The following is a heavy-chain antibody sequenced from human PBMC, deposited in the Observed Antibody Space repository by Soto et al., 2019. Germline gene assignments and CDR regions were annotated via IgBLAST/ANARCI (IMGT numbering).Heavy chain of an antibody. D-gene: IGHD6-19*01. CDR1: GFTFSTFA. CDR2: ISNDGITK. CDR3: YSSGW. J-gene: IGHJ4*02. Sequence: QVQLVESGGGVVQPVRSLRLSCAASGFTFSTFAMHWVRQAPGKGLEWVALISNDGITKYYAESVKGRFTISRDNSKNTLYLEMDSLRTEDTAVYYAYSSGWWGQGTRVTVSS. V-gene: IGHV3-30*03.